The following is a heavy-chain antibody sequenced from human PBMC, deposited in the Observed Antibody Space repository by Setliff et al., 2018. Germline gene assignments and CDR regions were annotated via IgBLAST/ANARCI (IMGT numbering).Heavy chain of an antibody. Sequence: SETLSLTCTVSGGSISSVSSYWSWIRQPAGKGLEWIGRIYTSGSTNYNPSLKSRVTISVDTSKNQFSLKLSSVTAADTAVYYCAREAYYYGSGSYPLDYWGQGTLVTVSS. CDR3: AREAYYYGSGSYPLDY. V-gene: IGHV4-61*02. D-gene: IGHD3-10*01. J-gene: IGHJ4*02. CDR1: GGSISSVSSY. CDR2: IYTSGST.